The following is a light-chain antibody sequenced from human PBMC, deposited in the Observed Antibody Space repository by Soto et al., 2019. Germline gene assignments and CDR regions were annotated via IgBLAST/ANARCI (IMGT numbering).Light chain of an antibody. J-gene: IGLJ1*01. CDR2: DVS. V-gene: IGLV2-11*01. CDR3: CSYAGTYIFYV. Sequence: QSALTQPRSVSGSPGKSVTISCTGTSRDVGGYNYVSWYQQRPGEPPHLIIYDVSERPSGVPDRFSGSKSGNTASLTISGLQAEDEADYYCCSYAGTYIFYVFGTGTKLTVL. CDR1: SRDVGGYNY.